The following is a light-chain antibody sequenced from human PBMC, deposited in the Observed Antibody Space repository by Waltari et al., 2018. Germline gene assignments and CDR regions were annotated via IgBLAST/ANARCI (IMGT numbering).Light chain of an antibody. CDR1: QSVSSSF. V-gene: IGKV3-20*01. CDR2: GTS. CDR3: QQHVSSPWT. J-gene: IGKJ1*01. Sequence: EIVLTQSPGTLSLSPGERATLSCRASQSVSSSFFAWYQQRPGQAPRLLIHGTSSRATGIPDRFSGSGSGTDFTLTISRLEPEDLAVYYCQQHVSSPWTFGQGTKVEIK.